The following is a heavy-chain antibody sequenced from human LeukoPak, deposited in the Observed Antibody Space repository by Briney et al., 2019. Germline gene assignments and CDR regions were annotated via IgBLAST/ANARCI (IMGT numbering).Heavy chain of an antibody. CDR3: ASQGCSDPSCSVAWFDP. CDR1: GGSMSGNY. Sequence: SETLSLTCAVSGGSMSGNYWNWIRQPAGKGLEWVGRIYSSGDTTYNPSLKSRLTMSIDTSKNLFSLSLSSVTAADTAVYYCASQGCSDPSCSVAWFDPRGQGTLVTVSS. D-gene: IGHD2-15*01. CDR2: IYSSGDT. V-gene: IGHV4-4*07. J-gene: IGHJ5*02.